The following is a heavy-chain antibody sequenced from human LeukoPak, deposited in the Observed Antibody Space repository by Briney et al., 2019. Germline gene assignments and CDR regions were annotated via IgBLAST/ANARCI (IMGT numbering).Heavy chain of an antibody. Sequence: PSETLSLTCTVSGGSISSYYWSWIRQLPGKGLEWIGYIYYSGSTNYNPSLKSRVTISVDTSKNQFSLKLSSVTAADTAVYYCAREVGIAAAGTLYYYGMDVWGQGTTVTVSS. J-gene: IGHJ6*02. D-gene: IGHD6-13*01. CDR2: IYYSGST. CDR1: GGSISSYY. CDR3: AREVGIAAAGTLYYYGMDV. V-gene: IGHV4-59*01.